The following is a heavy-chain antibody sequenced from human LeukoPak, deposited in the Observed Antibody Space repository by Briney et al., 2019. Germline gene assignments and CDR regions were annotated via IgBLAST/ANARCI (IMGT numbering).Heavy chain of an antibody. J-gene: IGHJ6*03. V-gene: IGHV3-21*01. D-gene: IGHD3-3*01. CDR1: GFTFSSYS. CDR3: ARFAYDFRNDGNFYYYYMDV. CDR2: ITSSSSYI. Sequence: GGSLRLSCAASGFTFSSYSMNWVCQAPGKGLEWVSCITSSSSYIYYADSVQGRFTMSRDNAENSLYLQMNSLRAEDTAVYYCARFAYDFRNDGNFYYYYMDVWGKGTTVTVS.